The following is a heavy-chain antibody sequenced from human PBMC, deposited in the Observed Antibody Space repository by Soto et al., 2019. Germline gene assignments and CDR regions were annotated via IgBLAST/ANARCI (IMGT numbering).Heavy chain of an antibody. D-gene: IGHD3-3*01. V-gene: IGHV1-18*01. J-gene: IGHJ4*02. Sequence: ASVKVSCKASGYTFTSYGISWVRQAPGQGLEWMGWISAYNGNTNYAQKLQGRVTMTTDTSTSTAYMELRSLRSDDTXXXXCARESXYXFWSGYFFGDGWEGIDYWGQGTLVTVSS. CDR3: ARESXYXFWSGYFFGDGWEGIDY. CDR1: GYTFTSYG. CDR2: ISAYNGNT.